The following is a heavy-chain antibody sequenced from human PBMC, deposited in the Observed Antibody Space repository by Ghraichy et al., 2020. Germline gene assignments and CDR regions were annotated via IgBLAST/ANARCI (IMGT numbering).Heavy chain of an antibody. V-gene: IGHV4-4*07. D-gene: IGHD2-15*01. CDR1: GGSISSSY. J-gene: IGHJ2*01. CDR3: ARKGGYCSGGSCFSSSDYYFDL. CDR2: IYTSGST. Sequence: SETLSLTCTVSGGSISSSYWSWIRQPAGRGLEWIGRIYTSGSTNYNPSLKSRVTMSLDTSKNQFSLRLSSVTAADTAVYYCARKGGYCSGGSCFSSSDYYFDLWGRGTLVTVSS.